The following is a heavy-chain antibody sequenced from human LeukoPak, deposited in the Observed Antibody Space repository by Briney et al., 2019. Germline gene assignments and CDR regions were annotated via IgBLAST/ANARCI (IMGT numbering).Heavy chain of an antibody. J-gene: IGHJ4*02. CDR3: AKLSHPRETYCGGDCQKTNYFDY. CDR1: GFTFSSYG. D-gene: IGHD2-21*01. V-gene: IGHV3-30*02. CDR2: IRYDGSNK. Sequence: GGSLRLSCAASGFTFSSYGMHWVRQAPGKGLEWVAFIRYDGSNKYYADSVKGRFTISRDNSKNTLYLQMNSLRAEDTAVYYCAKLSHPRETYCGGDCQKTNYFDYWGQGTLVTVSS.